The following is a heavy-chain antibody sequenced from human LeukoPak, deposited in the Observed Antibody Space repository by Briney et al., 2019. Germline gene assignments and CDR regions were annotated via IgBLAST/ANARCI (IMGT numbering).Heavy chain of an antibody. V-gene: IGHV3-30*18. CDR1: GFSISIYG. CDR2: ISYDGSNK. Sequence: AKTLTLSCEASGFSISIYGMRRRSMDQGKGLEWVAVISYDGSNKYYADSVKGRFTISRDNSKNTLYLQTNSLRAEDTAVYYCAKVSYCSSTSCYGMDVWGKGTTVTVSS. J-gene: IGHJ6*04. CDR3: AKVSYCSSTSCYGMDV. D-gene: IGHD2-2*01.